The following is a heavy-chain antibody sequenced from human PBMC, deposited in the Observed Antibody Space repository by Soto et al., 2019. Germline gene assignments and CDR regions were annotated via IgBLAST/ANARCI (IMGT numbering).Heavy chain of an antibody. J-gene: IGHJ6*02. V-gene: IGHV3-30*18. CDR2: ISYDGSNK. Sequence: GGSLRLSCAASGFTFSSYGMHWVRQAPGKGLEWVAVISYDGSNKYYADSVKGRFTISRDNSKNTLYLQMNSLRAEDTAVYYCAKGDDPAAYYGMDVWGQGTTGTVS. D-gene: IGHD6-13*01. CDR3: AKGDDPAAYYGMDV. CDR1: GFTFSSYG.